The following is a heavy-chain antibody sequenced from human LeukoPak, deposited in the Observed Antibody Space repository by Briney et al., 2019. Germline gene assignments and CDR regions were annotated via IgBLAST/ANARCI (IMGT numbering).Heavy chain of an antibody. CDR3: ASLTTADAFDI. J-gene: IGHJ3*02. CDR2: IYYSRST. D-gene: IGHD3-22*01. Sequence: ETLSLTCTVSGGSISSYYWSWIRQPPGKGLEWIGYIYYSRSTNYNPSLKSRVTISVDTSKNQFSLKVSSVTAADTAVYYCASLTTADAFDIWGQGTMVTVSS. V-gene: IGHV4-59*01. CDR1: GGSISSYY.